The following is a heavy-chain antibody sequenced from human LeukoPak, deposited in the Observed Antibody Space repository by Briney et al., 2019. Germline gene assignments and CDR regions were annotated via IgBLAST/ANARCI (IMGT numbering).Heavy chain of an antibody. CDR2: INPSGGST. CDR3: ARGSGSTYYYYGMDV. Sequence: ASVKVSCKASGYTFTSYHMHWVRQAPGQGLEWMGIINPSGGSTSYAQKFQGRVTMTRDTSTSTVYMELSSLRSEDTAVYYCARGSGSTYYYYGMDVWGQGTTVTVSS. D-gene: IGHD3-10*01. V-gene: IGHV1-46*01. CDR1: GYTFTSYH. J-gene: IGHJ6*02.